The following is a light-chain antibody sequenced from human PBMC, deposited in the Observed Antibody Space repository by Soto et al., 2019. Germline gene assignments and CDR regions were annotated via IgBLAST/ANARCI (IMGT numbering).Light chain of an antibody. V-gene: IGLV6-57*04. CDR3: QSYDSSTVV. J-gene: IGLJ2*01. CDR2: ENN. Sequence: NFMLTQPHSVSESPGKTVTICCTRSSGSIASNDVQWYQQRPGSAPTTVIYENNQRPSGVPDRFSGSTDGSSNSASLTISGLQTEDEADYYCQSYDSSTVVFGGGTKVTVL. CDR1: SGSIASND.